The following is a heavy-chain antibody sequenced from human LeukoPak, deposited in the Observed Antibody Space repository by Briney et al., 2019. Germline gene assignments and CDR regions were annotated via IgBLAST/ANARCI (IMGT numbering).Heavy chain of an antibody. J-gene: IGHJ4*02. CDR3: ARKVTGTTYFDY. D-gene: IGHD1-1*01. Sequence: GGSLRLSCAASGFTLSSYSMNWVRQAPGKGLEWVSYISSSSSGTIFYADSVQGRFTIFRDNAKNSVYLQMNSLRAVDTAIYYCARKVTGTTYFDYWGQGTLVTVSS. CDR1: GFTLSSYS. V-gene: IGHV3-48*01. CDR2: ISSSSSGTI.